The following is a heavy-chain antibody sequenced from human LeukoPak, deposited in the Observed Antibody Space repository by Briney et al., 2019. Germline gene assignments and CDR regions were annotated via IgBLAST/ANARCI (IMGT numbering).Heavy chain of an antibody. D-gene: IGHD3-9*01. V-gene: IGHV4-4*07. CDR3: ARVYRVSGYAFDY. Sequence: SETLSLTCTVSGGSISGYSWSWIRQRAGKGLEWIGRIYTSGRTDYNPSLKTRVTMSIDTSKKQFSLNLNSVTAADTAMYYCARVYRVSGYAFDYWGQGTLVTVSS. CDR2: IYTSGRT. CDR1: GGSISGYS. J-gene: IGHJ4*02.